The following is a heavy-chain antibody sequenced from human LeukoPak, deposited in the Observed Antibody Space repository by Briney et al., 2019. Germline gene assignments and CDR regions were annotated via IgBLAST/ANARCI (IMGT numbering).Heavy chain of an antibody. V-gene: IGHV4-59*01. D-gene: IGHD6-13*01. Sequence: PSETLSLTCTVSGGSISNYYWSWIRQPPGKGLECIGYIYYSGNTNYNPSLKSRVTISVDTSKNQFSLKLKSVTAADTAVYYCARGVPAAGTYYFDSWGQGTLVTVSS. CDR3: ARGVPAAGTYYFDS. CDR1: GGSISNYY. J-gene: IGHJ4*02. CDR2: IYYSGNT.